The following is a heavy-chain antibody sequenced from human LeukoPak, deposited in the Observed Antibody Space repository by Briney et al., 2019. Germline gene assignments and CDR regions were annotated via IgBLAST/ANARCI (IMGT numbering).Heavy chain of an antibody. CDR2: ISAYNGNT. Sequence: GASVKVSCKASGYTFTSYGISWVRQAPGQGLEWMGWISAYNGNTNYAQKLQGRVTMTTDTSTSTAYMELGSLRSDDTAVYYCATTEEWELLGGDAFDIWGQGTMVTVSS. J-gene: IGHJ3*02. V-gene: IGHV1-18*01. D-gene: IGHD1-26*01. CDR1: GYTFTSYG. CDR3: ATTEEWELLGGDAFDI.